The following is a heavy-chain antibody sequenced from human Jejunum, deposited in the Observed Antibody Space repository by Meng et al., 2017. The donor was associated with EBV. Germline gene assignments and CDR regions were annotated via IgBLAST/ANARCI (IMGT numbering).Heavy chain of an antibody. CDR3: ARDRGVEDY. J-gene: IGHJ4*02. CDR1: GGSISTDNW. CDR2: IHHSGST. V-gene: IGHV4-4*02. D-gene: IGHD5-24*01. Sequence: QVPPQGWGPGLVKPSRTLSLTCAVSGGSISTDNWWSWVRQPPGKGLEYIGEIHHSGSTKYNPSLKSRVTISVDKSNNHFSLKLSSVTAADTAVYYCARDRGVEDYWGQGTLVTVSS.